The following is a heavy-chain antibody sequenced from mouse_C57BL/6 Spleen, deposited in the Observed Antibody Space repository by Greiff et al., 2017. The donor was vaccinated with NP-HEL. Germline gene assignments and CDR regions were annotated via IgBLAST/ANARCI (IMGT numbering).Heavy chain of an antibody. CDR2: INPYNGDT. CDR3: ARDGIRGWYFDV. CDR1: GYSFTGYF. Sequence: VQLQQSGPELVKPGDSVKISCKASGYSFTGYFLNWVMQSHGKSLEWIGRINPYNGDTFYNQKFKGKATLTVDKSSSTAHMELRSLTSEDSAVYYCARDGIRGWYFDVWGTGTTVTVSS. V-gene: IGHV1-20*01. D-gene: IGHD5-2*01. J-gene: IGHJ1*03.